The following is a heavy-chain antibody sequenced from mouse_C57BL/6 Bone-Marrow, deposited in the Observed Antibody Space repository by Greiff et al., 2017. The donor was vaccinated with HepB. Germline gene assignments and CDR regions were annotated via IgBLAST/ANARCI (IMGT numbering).Heavy chain of an antibody. CDR2: INPYNGGT. V-gene: IGHV1-19*01. D-gene: IGHD2-4*01. CDR1: GYTFTDYY. CDR3: ASGNYDYDGGFAY. Sequence: VQLQQSGPVLLKPGASVKMSCKASGYTFTDYYMNWVKQSHGKSLEWIGVINPYNGGTSYNQKFKGKATLTVDKSSSTAYMELNSLTSEDSAVYYCASGNYDYDGGFAYWGQGTLVTVSA. J-gene: IGHJ3*01.